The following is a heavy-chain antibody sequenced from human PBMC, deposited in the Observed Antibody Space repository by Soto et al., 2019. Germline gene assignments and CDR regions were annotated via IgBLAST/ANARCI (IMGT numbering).Heavy chain of an antibody. CDR2: ISWNSGDI. CDR1: GFSFDDYG. J-gene: IGHJ4*02. D-gene: IGHD2-2*03. V-gene: IGHV3-9*01. CDR3: AKDNDLDRDGPFDY. Sequence: EVQLVESGGGSVQPGRSLRLSCAASGFSFDDYGMHWVRQGPGKGLEWVSGISWNSGDIYYADSVKGRVNISRDNAKRSLYLQMNSLRTEDTALYYCAKDNDLDRDGPFDYWGQGILVTVSS.